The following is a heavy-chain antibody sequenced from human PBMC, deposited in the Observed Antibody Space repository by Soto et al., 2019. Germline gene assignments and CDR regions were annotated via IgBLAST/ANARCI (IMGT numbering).Heavy chain of an antibody. CDR2: INHSGST. D-gene: IGHD3-10*01. CDR1: GGSFSGYY. V-gene: IGHV4-34*01. J-gene: IGHJ6*02. CDR3: ARGGRDYGYYYGMDV. Sequence: LSLTCAVYGGSFSGYYWSWIRQPPGKGLEWIGEINHSGSTNYNPSLKSRVTISVDTSKNQFSLKLSSVTAADTAVYYCARGGRDYGYYYGMDVWGQGTTVTVSS.